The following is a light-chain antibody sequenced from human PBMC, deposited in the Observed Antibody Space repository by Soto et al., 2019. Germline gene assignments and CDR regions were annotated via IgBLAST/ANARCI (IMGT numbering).Light chain of an antibody. CDR1: SSHVGGYNY. V-gene: IGLV2-14*03. J-gene: IGLJ2*01. Sequence: QSVLTQPASVSGSPGQSITISCTGTSSHVGGYNYVSWYQQHPGKAPKLMISDVSNRPSGVSNRFSGSKSGNTASLTISGLQAEDEADYYCSSYTSSSTTVVFGGGTQLTVL. CDR2: DVS. CDR3: SSYTSSSTTVV.